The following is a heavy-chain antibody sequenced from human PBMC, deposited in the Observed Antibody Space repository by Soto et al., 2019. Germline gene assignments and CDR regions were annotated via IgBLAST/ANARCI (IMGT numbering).Heavy chain of an antibody. CDR3: AKDTRPGGKSRGAIFDY. CDR2: ISWNSGSI. V-gene: IGHV3-9*01. CDR1: GFTFDDYA. Sequence: EVQLVESGGGLVQPGRSLRLSCAASGFTFDDYAMHWVRQAPGKDLEWVSGISWNSGSIGYADSVKGRFTISRDNAKNSLYLQMNSLRAEDTALYYCAKDTRPGGKSRGAIFDYWGQGTLVTVSS. J-gene: IGHJ4*02. D-gene: IGHD3-10*01.